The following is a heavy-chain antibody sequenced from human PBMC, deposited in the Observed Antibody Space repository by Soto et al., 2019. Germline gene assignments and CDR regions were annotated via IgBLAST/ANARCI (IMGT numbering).Heavy chain of an antibody. CDR3: AKIPAFAVHGFDI. CDR2: ISGYSGDT. J-gene: IGHJ3*02. CDR1: GYAFTGYG. Sequence: QVQLVRSGAEVKKPGASVKVSCKSSGYAFTGYGITWVRQAPGQGLEWLGWISGYSGDTNYAQNFQGRLTVTTDTSTSTAYMELRSLTSDDTAVYYCAKIPAFAVHGFDIWGQGTMVTVSS. D-gene: IGHD1-1*01. V-gene: IGHV1-18*01.